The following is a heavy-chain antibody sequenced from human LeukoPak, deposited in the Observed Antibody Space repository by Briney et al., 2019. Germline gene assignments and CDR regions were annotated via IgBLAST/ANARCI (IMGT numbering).Heavy chain of an antibody. D-gene: IGHD3-10*01. CDR2: LERDGGRE. V-gene: IGHV1-2*02. CDR3: ARESFSSSGGLNWFAP. Sequence: ASVTVSCKATGYTFTGYYIHWVRQPPGQGLERMGGLERDGGRENYAQTVQARVIMTRDTSINTAYMELRRLRYDDTAMYFCARESFSSSGGLNWFAPWGRGTLVTVSA. J-gene: IGHJ5*02. CDR1: GYTFTGYY.